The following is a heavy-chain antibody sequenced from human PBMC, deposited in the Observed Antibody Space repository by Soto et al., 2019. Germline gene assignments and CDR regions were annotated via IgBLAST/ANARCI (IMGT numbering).Heavy chain of an antibody. CDR2: ISSSSSYI. Sequence: GSLRLSCAASGFTFSSYSMNWVRQAPGKGLEWVSSISSSSSYIYYADSVKGRFTISRDNAKNSLYLQMNSLRAEDTAVYYCARGWGADNYYYGMDVWGQGTTVTVSS. J-gene: IGHJ6*02. D-gene: IGHD7-27*01. CDR3: ARGWGADNYYYGMDV. V-gene: IGHV3-21*01. CDR1: GFTFSSYS.